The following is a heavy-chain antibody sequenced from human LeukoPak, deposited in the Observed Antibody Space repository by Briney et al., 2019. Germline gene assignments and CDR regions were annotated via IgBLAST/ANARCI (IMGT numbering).Heavy chain of an antibody. V-gene: IGHV3-30*02. D-gene: IGHD3-22*01. CDR2: IRYDGSNK. J-gene: IGHJ4*02. Sequence: GGPLRLSCAASGFTFSSYGMHWVRQAPGKGLEWVAFIRYDGSNKYYADSVKGRFTISRDNSKNTLYLQMNSLRAEDTAVYYCAKEVRYYDSSGLDYWGQGTLVTVSS. CDR1: GFTFSSYG. CDR3: AKEVRYYDSSGLDY.